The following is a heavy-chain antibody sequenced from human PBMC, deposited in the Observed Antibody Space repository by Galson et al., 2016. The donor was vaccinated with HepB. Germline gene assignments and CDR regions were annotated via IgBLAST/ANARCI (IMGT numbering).Heavy chain of an antibody. CDR1: GFTFSTYA. J-gene: IGHJ3*02. CDR2: IYSGGST. Sequence: SLRLSCAGTGFTFSTYAMSWVRQAPGKGLEWVSAIYSGGSTYYADAVKGHFTVSRDNPKNTVYLQMNSLRAEDTAVYYCAREAIAAAGTHDAFDIWGQGTMVTVCS. D-gene: IGHD6-13*01. CDR3: AREAIAAAGTHDAFDI. V-gene: IGHV3-53*01.